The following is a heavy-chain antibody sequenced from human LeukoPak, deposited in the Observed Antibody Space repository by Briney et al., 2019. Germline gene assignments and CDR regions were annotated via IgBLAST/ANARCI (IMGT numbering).Heavy chain of an antibody. CDR1: GFTFDDYA. CDR3: TRGGEPWALPMDY. Sequence: GGSLRLSCAASGFTFDDYAMSWVRQVPGKGLEWVSGINWNGGTIGYADSVKGRFTISRDNAKSSLFLQMNSLGAGDTALYYCTRGGEPWALPMDYWGQGTLVTVSS. CDR2: INWNGGTI. D-gene: IGHD1-26*01. J-gene: IGHJ4*02. V-gene: IGHV3-20*04.